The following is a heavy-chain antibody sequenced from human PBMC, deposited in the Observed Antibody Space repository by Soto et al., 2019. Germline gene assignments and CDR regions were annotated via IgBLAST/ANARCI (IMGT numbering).Heavy chain of an antibody. CDR3: AKVMVYDSSGPPGGGMDV. D-gene: IGHD3-22*01. CDR1: GFTFSSYA. V-gene: IGHV3-23*01. J-gene: IGHJ6*02. CDR2: ISGSGGST. Sequence: GGSLRLSCAASGFTFSSYAMSWVRQAPGKGLEWVSAISGSGGSTYYADSVKGRFTISRDNSKNTLYLQMNSLRAEDTAVYYCAKVMVYDSSGPPGGGMDVWGQGTTVTVSS.